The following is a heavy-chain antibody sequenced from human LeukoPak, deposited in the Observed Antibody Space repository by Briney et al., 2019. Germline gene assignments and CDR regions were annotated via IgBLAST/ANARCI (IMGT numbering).Heavy chain of an antibody. CDR3: TGRGVVGAATFDH. CDR2: IRSKANSYAT. D-gene: IGHD1-26*01. V-gene: IGHV3-73*01. J-gene: IGHJ4*02. CDR1: GFTFSGSA. Sequence: GGSLRLSCAASGFTFSGSAMHWVRQASGKGLEWVGRIRSKANSYATAYAASGKGRFTISRDDSKNTAYLQMNSLKTEDTAVYYCTGRGVVGAATFDHWGQGTLVTVSS.